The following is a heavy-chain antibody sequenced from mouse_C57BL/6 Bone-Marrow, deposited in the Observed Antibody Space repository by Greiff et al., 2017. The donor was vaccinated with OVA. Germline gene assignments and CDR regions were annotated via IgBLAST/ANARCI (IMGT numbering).Heavy chain of an antibody. V-gene: IGHV1-80*01. CDR2: IYPGDGDT. J-gene: IGHJ3*01. D-gene: IGHD2-1*01. Sequence: QVQLQQSGAELVQPGASVTISCNASGYAFRSSWLNWVKQRPGKGLEWIGQIYPGDGDTNYNGKFKGKATLTADKSSSTAYMQLSSLTSEDSAVYFCARGEGYYGNYPFAYWGQGTLVTVSA. CDR1: GYAFRSSW. CDR3: ARGEGYYGNYPFAY.